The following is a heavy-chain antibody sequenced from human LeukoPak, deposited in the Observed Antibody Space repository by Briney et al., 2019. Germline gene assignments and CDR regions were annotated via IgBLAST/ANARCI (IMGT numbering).Heavy chain of an antibody. CDR2: IHYSGST. Sequence: SETLSLTCTVSGGSISTYCWSWIRQTPGKGLEWIGYIHYSGSTNYNPSLNSRVTISVDTSKNQFSLKVNSVTAADTAVYYCARGTHSSSPIPLDYWGQGTLVTVSS. CDR3: ARGTHSSSPIPLDY. J-gene: IGHJ4*02. CDR1: GGSISTYC. D-gene: IGHD6-6*01. V-gene: IGHV4-59*01.